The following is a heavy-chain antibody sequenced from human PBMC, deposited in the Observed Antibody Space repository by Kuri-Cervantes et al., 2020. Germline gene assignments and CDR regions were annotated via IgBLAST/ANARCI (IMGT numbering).Heavy chain of an antibody. D-gene: IGHD3-9*01. CDR3: ARVYYDILTGYYVELDY. CDR1: GFTFSSYA. J-gene: IGHJ4*02. Sequence: GGSLRLSCAASGFTFSSYAMHWVRQAPGKGLEWVAVISYDGSNKYYADSVKGRFTISRDNSKNTLYLQMNSLRAEDTAVYYCARVYYDILTGYYVELDYWGQGTLVTVSS. V-gene: IGHV3-30-3*01. CDR2: ISYDGSNK.